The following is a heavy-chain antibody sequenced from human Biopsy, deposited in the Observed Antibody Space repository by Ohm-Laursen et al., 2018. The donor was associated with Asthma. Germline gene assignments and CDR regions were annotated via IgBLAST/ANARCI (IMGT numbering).Heavy chain of an antibody. V-gene: IGHV1-3*04. J-gene: IGHJ3*01. CDR3: ARTYYDFLTGQVKDVFGV. Sequence: GASVKVSCKASGFIFTNSVFHWVRQAPGQGLVWMGWVNTGNGDTKYSQKFQGRVTITRDTSASTAYMELRSLRSEDTATYYCARTYYDFLTGQVKDVFGVWGQGTMVTVSS. CDR2: VNTGNGDT. CDR1: GFIFTNSV. D-gene: IGHD3-9*01.